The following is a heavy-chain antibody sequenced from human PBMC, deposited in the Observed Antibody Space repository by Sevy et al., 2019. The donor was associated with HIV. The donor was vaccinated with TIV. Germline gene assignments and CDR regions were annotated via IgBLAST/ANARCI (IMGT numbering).Heavy chain of an antibody. CDR1: GFTFDDYT. D-gene: IGHD3-3*01. J-gene: IGHJ4*02. Sequence: GGSLRLSCEASGFTFDDYTMHWVRQTPGKGLEWVGLITWDGGSTFYAYSVKGRFDISRDNNRNYLSLQMNSLRSDDSALYFCAREKGRITTFGLVPESRMQTVGWGQGTLVTVSS. CDR3: AREKGRITTFGLVPESRMQTVG. V-gene: IGHV3-43*01. CDR2: ITWDGGST.